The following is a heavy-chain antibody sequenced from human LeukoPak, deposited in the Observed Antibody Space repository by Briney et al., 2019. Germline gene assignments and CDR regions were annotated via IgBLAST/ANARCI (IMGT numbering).Heavy chain of an antibody. CDR2: FSGSGGST. Sequence: GGSLRLSCAASGFTFSSYAMSWVRQAPGKGLEWVSAFSGSGGSTYYADSVKGRFTISRDNSKNTLYLQMNSLRAEDTAVYYCAKDRRPSLLGELSGWGQGTLVTVSS. D-gene: IGHD3-16*02. V-gene: IGHV3-23*01. CDR3: AKDRRPSLLGELSG. J-gene: IGHJ4*02. CDR1: GFTFSSYA.